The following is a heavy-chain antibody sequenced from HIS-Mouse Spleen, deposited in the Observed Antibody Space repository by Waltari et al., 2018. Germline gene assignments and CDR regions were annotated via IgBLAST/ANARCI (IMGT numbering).Heavy chain of an antibody. D-gene: IGHD6-13*01. CDR3: AREIPYSSSWYDWYFDL. Sequence: QLQLQESGPGLVKPSETLSLTCPVSGGPIRSTSYYWDRIRQPPGKGLEWIGSIYYSGSTYYNPSLKSRVTISVDTSKNQFSLKLSSVTAADTAVYYCAREIPYSSSWYDWYFDLWGRGTLVTVSS. J-gene: IGHJ2*01. V-gene: IGHV4-39*07. CDR2: IYYSGST. CDR1: GGPIRSTSYY.